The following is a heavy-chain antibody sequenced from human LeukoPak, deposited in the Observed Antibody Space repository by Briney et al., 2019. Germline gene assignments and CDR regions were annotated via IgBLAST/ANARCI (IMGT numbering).Heavy chain of an antibody. Sequence: ASVTVSCKPSGYSFTSSYMHWVRQAPAQGLEWMGVINPSGGGTTYAQRFQGRVTMTTDTSTSTVYMELSSLRSEDTAVYYCARVVASYESSGDPVFDYWGQGTLVTVSS. CDR3: ARVVASYESSGDPVFDY. CDR2: INPSGGGT. V-gene: IGHV1-46*01. CDR1: GYSFTSSY. J-gene: IGHJ4*02. D-gene: IGHD3-22*01.